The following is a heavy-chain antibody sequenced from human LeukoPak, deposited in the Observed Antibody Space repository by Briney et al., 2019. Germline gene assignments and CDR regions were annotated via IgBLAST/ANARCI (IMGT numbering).Heavy chain of an antibody. V-gene: IGHV4-59*01. D-gene: IGHD3-22*01. Sequence: SETLSLTCTVSGGSISSYYWSWIRQPPGKGLEWIGYIYYSGSTNYNPSLKSRVTISVDTSKNQFSLKLSSVTAADTAVYYCARRAYSSGYYYFDYWGQGTLVTVSS. J-gene: IGHJ4*02. CDR2: IYYSGST. CDR3: ARRAYSSGYYYFDY. CDR1: GGSISSYY.